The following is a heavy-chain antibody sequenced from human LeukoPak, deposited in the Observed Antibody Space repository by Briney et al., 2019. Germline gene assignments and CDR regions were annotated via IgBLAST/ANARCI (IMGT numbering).Heavy chain of an antibody. CDR2: IKQDGSEK. Sequence: GGSLRLSCAASGFTFSSYWMSWVRQAPEKGLEWVANIKQDGSEKYYVDSVKGRFTISRDNAKNSLYLQMNSLRAEDTAVYYCARVADYGDFDYWGQGTLVTVSS. V-gene: IGHV3-7*01. D-gene: IGHD4-17*01. CDR3: ARVADYGDFDY. CDR1: GFTFSSYW. J-gene: IGHJ4*02.